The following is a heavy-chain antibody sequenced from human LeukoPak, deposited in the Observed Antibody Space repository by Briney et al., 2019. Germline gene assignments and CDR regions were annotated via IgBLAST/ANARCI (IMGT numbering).Heavy chain of an antibody. D-gene: IGHD3-10*01. CDR1: GYTLTELS. CDR2: FDPEDGET. V-gene: IGHV1-24*01. J-gene: IGHJ4*02. Sequence: ASVKVSCKVSGYTLTELSMHWVRQAPGKGLEWMGGFDPEDGETIYAQKFQGRVTMTEDTSTDTAYMELSSLRSEDTAVYYCATRVLLWFGDLGYFDYWGQGTLVTVSS. CDR3: ATRVLLWFGDLGYFDY.